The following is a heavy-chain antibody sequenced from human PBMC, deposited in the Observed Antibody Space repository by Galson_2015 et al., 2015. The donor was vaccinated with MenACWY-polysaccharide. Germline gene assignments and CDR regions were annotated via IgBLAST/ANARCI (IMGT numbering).Heavy chain of an antibody. CDR2: IFHSGIT. J-gene: IGHJ4*02. Sequence: TLSLTCAVSGASISDNNWWSWVRQPPGKGLEWIGEIFHSGITNYNPSLKSRVTMSVDKSKNQVSLTLTSVTAADTAVYYCAKGQNCSATGCSPGFDYWGQGTLVTVSS. CDR3: AKGQNCSATGCSPGFDY. CDR1: GASISDNNW. D-gene: IGHD2-15*01. V-gene: IGHV4-4*02.